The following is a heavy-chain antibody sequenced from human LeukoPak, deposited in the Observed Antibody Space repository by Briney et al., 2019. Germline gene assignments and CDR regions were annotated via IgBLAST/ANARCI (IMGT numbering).Heavy chain of an antibody. CDR1: GFTFSSYS. J-gene: IGHJ3*02. D-gene: IGHD6-19*01. V-gene: IGHV3-21*01. CDR2: ISTSSSYI. Sequence: GGSLRLSCAASGFTFSSYSMNWVRQAPGKGLEWVSSISTSSSYIYYADSVKGRFTISRDNARNSLYLQMNSLRAEDTAVYYCARGASVVAGNDNAFDIWGEGTMVTVSS. CDR3: ARGASVVAGNDNAFDI.